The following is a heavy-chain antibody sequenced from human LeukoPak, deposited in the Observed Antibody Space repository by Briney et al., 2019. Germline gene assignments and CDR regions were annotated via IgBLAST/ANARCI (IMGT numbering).Heavy chain of an antibody. D-gene: IGHD6-19*01. CDR1: GSTFSSYA. CDR3: AKHASGWSFNY. J-gene: IGHJ4*02. CDR2: ISGSGSST. Sequence: GGSLILSCAVSGSTFSSYAMSWFRQAPGKGLEWVSSISGSGSSTYYADSVKGRFTISRDNSKNTLYLQMNSLRAEDTAVYYCAKHASGWSFNYWGQGTLVTVSS. V-gene: IGHV3-23*01.